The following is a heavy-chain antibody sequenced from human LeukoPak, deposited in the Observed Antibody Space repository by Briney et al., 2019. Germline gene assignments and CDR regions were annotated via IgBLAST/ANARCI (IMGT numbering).Heavy chain of an antibody. CDR1: GFTFSSYA. J-gene: IGHJ4*02. V-gene: IGHV3-7*04. D-gene: IGHD5-24*01. CDR3: TRVGYIDEGIDY. Sequence: GGSLRLSCAASGFTFSSYAMSWVRQAPGKGLEWVANIKQDGSKKSYVDSVKGRFTISRDNAKNSLYLQMDSLRAEDTAIYYCTRVGYIDEGIDYWGQGTLVTVSS. CDR2: IKQDGSKK.